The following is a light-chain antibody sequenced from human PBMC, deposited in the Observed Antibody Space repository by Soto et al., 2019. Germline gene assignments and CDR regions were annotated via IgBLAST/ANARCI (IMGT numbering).Light chain of an antibody. V-gene: IGLV4-69*01. CDR3: QTWGTGAWV. Sequence: QPVLTQSPSASASLGASVRLTCTLNSGHSSYAIAWHQQQPEKGPRYLMKVNSDGSHSKGDGIPDRFSGSSSGAERYLTISSLQSEDEADYYCQTWGTGAWVFGGGTKVTVL. J-gene: IGLJ3*02. CDR1: SGHSSYA. CDR2: VNSDGSH.